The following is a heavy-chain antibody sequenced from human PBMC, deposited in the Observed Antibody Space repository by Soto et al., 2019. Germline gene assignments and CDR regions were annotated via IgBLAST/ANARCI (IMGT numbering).Heavy chain of an antibody. CDR2: ISSNGGST. CDR1: GFTFSSYA. CDR3: VKEAAGTVGYYYYYYGVDV. V-gene: IGHV3-64D*06. J-gene: IGHJ6*02. D-gene: IGHD6-13*01. Sequence: PGGSLRLSCSASGFTFSSYAMHWVRQAPGKGLEYVSAISSNGGSTYYADSVKGRFTISRDNSKNTLYLQMSSLRAEDTAVYYCVKEAAGTVGYYYYYYGVDVWGQGTTVTVSS.